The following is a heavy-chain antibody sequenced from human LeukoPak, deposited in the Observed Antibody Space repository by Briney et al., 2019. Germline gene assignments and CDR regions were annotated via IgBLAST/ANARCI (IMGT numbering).Heavy chain of an antibody. D-gene: IGHD4-23*01. J-gene: IGHJ5*02. V-gene: IGHV4-39*01. CDR2: IYYSGST. Sequence: SETLSLTCTVSGGSISSSSYYWGWLRQPPGQGLEWIGSIYYSGSTYYNPSLKSRVTISVDTSKNQFSLRLSSVTAADTAVYYCARHIYGGNQNWFDPWGQGTLVTVSS. CDR1: GGSISSSSYY. CDR3: ARHIYGGNQNWFDP.